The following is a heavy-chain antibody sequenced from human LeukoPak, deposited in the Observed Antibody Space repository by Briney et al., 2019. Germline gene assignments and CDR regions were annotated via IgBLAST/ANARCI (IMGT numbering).Heavy chain of an antibody. V-gene: IGHV1-8*02. D-gene: IGHD3-10*01. CDR3: ARSGFGSGISFDL. CDR1: GYTFTGYY. CDR2: MNPNSGDT. Sequence: WASVKVSCKASGYTFTGYYMHWVRQAPGQGLEWMGWMNPNSGDTGYPQKFQGRVTMTRDTSITTAYMELSSLRSEDTAVYYCARSGFGSGISFDLWGQGTLVTVSS. J-gene: IGHJ5*02.